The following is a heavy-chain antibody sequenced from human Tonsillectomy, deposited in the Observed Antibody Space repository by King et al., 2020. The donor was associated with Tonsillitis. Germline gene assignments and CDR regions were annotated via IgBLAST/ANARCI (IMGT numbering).Heavy chain of an antibody. V-gene: IGHV4-59*01. Sequence: VQLQESGPGLVKPSETLSLTCIVSGGSISRYYWSWIRQSPGKGLEWIGYIDYSGSTNYNPSLKSRVTISVDTSKNQFSLKVSSVTAADTAVYYCARDFGDFWGGNWFDPWGQGTLVTVSS. D-gene: IGHD3-3*01. CDR1: GGSISRYY. CDR2: IDYSGST. J-gene: IGHJ5*02. CDR3: ARDFGDFWGGNWFDP.